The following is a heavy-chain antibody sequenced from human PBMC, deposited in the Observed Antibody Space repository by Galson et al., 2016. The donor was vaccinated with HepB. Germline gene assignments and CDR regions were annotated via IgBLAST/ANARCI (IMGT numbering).Heavy chain of an antibody. CDR1: GYTFTSYA. CDR2: TNNANGNT. V-gene: IGHV1-3*04. J-gene: IGHJ4*02. D-gene: IGHD6-19*01. CDR3: ATDGGSRWSRLW. Sequence: SVKVSCKASGYTFTSYATPWVRQPPGQRLEWMGWTNNANGNTEYSRSFQGRVTFTRDTFARTAYMELRSLRSEDTAVYYCATDGGSRWSRLWWGQGTLVAVS.